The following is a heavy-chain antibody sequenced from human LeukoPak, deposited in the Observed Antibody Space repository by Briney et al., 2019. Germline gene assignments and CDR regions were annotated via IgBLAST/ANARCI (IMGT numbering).Heavy chain of an antibody. CDR1: GFDFSTYG. CDR2: ISYDGSNK. V-gene: IGHV3-30*18. Sequence: GGSLRLSCAASGFDFSTYGMHWVRQAPGKGLEWVAVISYDGSNKYYADSVKGRFTISRDNAKNTLYLQMNSLRAEDTAVYYCAKDLAGTRVFDYWGQGTLVTVSS. CDR3: AKDLAGTRVFDY. D-gene: IGHD6-13*01. J-gene: IGHJ4*02.